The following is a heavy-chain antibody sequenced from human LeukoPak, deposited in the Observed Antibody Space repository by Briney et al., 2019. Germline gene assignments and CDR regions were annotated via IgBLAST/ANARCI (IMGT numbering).Heavy chain of an antibody. D-gene: IGHD4-23*01. J-gene: IGHJ4*02. CDR3: ARPFIETPSLGALDY. CDR1: GYTFTDYY. Sequence: GVSVKVSCKASGYTFTDYYMHWVRQAPGQGLEWMGWINPDSGGTNYAQNFQGRVTMTRDTSISTAYMELSRLRSDDTAVYYCARPFIETPSLGALDYWGQGTLVTVSS. CDR2: INPDSGGT. V-gene: IGHV1-2*02.